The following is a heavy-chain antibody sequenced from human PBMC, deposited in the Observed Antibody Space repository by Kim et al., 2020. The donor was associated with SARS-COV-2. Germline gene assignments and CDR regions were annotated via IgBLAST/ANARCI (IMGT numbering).Heavy chain of an antibody. J-gene: IGHJ6*03. Sequence: KSRVTISVDKSKNQFALKLSSVTAADTAVYYCARVFKQQLVISIYYYMDVWGKGTTVTVSS. V-gene: IGHV4-4*02. D-gene: IGHD6-13*01. CDR3: ARVFKQQLVISIYYYMDV.